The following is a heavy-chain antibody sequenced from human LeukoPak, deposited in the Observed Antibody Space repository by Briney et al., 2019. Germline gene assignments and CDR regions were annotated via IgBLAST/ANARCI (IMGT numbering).Heavy chain of an antibody. D-gene: IGHD3-10*01. CDR3: ARIAGDYYGPRVGMDV. V-gene: IGHV4-39*07. J-gene: IGHJ6*02. Sequence: SETLSLTCTVSGGSISSSSYYWGWIRQPPGKGLEWIGSIYYSGSTYYNPSLKSRVTISVDTSKNQFSLKLSSVTAADTAVYYCARIAGDYYGPRVGMDVWGQGTTVTVSS. CDR1: GGSISSSSYY. CDR2: IYYSGST.